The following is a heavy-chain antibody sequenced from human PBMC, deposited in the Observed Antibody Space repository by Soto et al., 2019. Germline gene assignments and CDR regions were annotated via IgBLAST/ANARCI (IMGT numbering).Heavy chain of an antibody. V-gene: IGHV1-8*01. CDR2: MNPNSGNT. CDR3: AIAGMTLQLHHYYYCMDV. CDR1: GYTFTSYD. J-gene: IGHJ6*01. D-gene: IGHD1-1*01. Sequence: ASVKVSCKASGYTFTSYDINWVRQATGQGLEWMGWMNPNSGNTGYAQKFQGRVTMTRNTSISTAYMELSSLRSEDTAVYYCAIAGMTLQLHHYYYCMDVWGQGTTVTVS.